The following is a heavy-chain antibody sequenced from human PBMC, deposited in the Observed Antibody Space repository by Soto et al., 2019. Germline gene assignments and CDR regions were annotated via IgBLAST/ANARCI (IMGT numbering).Heavy chain of an antibody. CDR3: ARDGLQVVPYSDNCDI. CDR1: CYTFRHYG. Sequence: QVQLLQSGPELMKPGASVKLSCKASCYTFRHYGINWVRQAPGQGLEWMGWTSAYKGDTNYSHNFEGRVGMATATPTSPAYMELRSLHSDDTALYYWARDGLQVVPYSDNCDIWGQAKTVTFSS. CDR2: TSAYKGDT. J-gene: IGHJ3*02. V-gene: IGHV1-18*01. D-gene: IGHD6-6*01.